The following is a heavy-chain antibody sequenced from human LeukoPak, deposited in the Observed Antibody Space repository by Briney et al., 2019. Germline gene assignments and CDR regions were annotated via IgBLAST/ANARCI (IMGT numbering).Heavy chain of an antibody. CDR2: INHSGST. J-gene: IGHJ4*02. D-gene: IGHD1-7*01. CDR1: GGSFSGYY. Sequence: SETLSLTCAVYGGSFSGYYWSWIRQPPGKGLEWIGEINHSGSTNYNPSLESRVTISVDTSKNQFSLKLSSVTAADTAVYYCARGQRYNWNYGLGYWGQGTLVTVSS. V-gene: IGHV4-34*01. CDR3: ARGQRYNWNYGLGY.